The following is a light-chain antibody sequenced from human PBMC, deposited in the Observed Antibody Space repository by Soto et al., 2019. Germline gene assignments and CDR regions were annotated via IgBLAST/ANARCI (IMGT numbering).Light chain of an antibody. Sequence: DIQMTPSPSTRSASVGGRVTITCRASQSVGTWVAWYQQKPGKAPKLLIYGASNLGSGVPSRFSGSGSGTEFTLTITTLQPDDFATYFCQQYNRNTWSFGPGTKVAIK. CDR2: GAS. V-gene: IGKV1-5*01. CDR3: QQYNRNTWS. J-gene: IGKJ1*01. CDR1: QSVGTW.